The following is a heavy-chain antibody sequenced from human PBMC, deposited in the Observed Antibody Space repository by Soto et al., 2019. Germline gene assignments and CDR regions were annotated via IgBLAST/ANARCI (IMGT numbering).Heavy chain of an antibody. Sequence: GAAGRVGGEASGYTFTRYSMNWVRQAPGQRLEWLGWINAGNGNTKYSQKFQGRVTITGDTSASTAYMELSSLRSEDTAVYYCARDRAMDYGRMRMDGLGQGTTVT. CDR3: ARDRAMDYGRMRMDG. CDR1: GYTFTRYS. CDR2: INAGNGNT. V-gene: IGHV1-3*01. J-gene: IGHJ6*02. D-gene: IGHD4-17*01.